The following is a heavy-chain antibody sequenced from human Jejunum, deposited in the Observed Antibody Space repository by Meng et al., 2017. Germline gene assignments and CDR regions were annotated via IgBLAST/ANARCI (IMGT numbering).Heavy chain of an antibody. J-gene: IGHJ2*01. V-gene: IGHV4-4*02. D-gene: IGHD3-10*02. CDR2: VYHSGST. CDR3: ARADYVRYFDL. CDR1: GGSIESNNW. Sequence: QVHLPESGPGLVKPSEPLSLTCAVSGGSIESNNWWTWIRQPPGQGLEWIGEVYHSGSTHYNPSLQSRVTISIDNSKNRFSLSLNSVTAADTAIYYCARADYVRYFDLWGRGTLVTVSS.